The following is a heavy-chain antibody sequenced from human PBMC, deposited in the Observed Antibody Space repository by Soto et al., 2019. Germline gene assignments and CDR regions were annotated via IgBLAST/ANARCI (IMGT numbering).Heavy chain of an antibody. CDR1: GFTFSNYA. V-gene: IGHV3-23*01. D-gene: IGHD4-17*01. CDR2: ISAGRST. CDR3: TKVRGDPV. J-gene: IGHJ6*04. Sequence: EVQVLESGGDLVQPGGSLRLSCAASGFTFSNYAMNWVSQAPGKGPEWVSGISAGRSTYYADSVKGRFTISRDNSKSTLFLQMDSLRAEDTALYYCTKVRGDPVWGKWTTVTVSS.